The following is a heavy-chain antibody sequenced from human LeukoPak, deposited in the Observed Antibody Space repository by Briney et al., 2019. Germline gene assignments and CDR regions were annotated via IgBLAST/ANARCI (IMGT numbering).Heavy chain of an antibody. CDR2: ISSSSSYI. D-gene: IGHD6-13*01. Sequence: GGCLRLSCAASGFTFSSYSMNWVRQAPGKGLEWVSSISSSSSYIYYADSVKGRFTISRDNAKNSLYLQMNSLRAEDTAVYYCASRVSSSWYKVYWGQGTLVTVSS. J-gene: IGHJ4*02. V-gene: IGHV3-21*01. CDR1: GFTFSSYS. CDR3: ASRVSSSWYKVY.